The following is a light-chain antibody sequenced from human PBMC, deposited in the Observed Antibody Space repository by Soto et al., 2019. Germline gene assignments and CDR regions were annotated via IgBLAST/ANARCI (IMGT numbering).Light chain of an antibody. CDR3: QHYNSYSEA. CDR1: QTISSW. J-gene: IGKJ1*01. Sequence: DIQMTQSPSTLSGSVVDRVTITCRASQTISSWLAWYQQKPGKAPKLLISDASILETGVPSRFSGSGSGTEFTLTISSLQPDDFATYYCQHYNSYSEAFGQGTKVDIK. V-gene: IGKV1-5*01. CDR2: DAS.